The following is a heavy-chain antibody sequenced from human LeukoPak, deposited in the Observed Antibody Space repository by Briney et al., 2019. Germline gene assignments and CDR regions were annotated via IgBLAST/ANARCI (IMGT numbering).Heavy chain of an antibody. Sequence: PGGSLRLSCAASGFSVGNDYMSWVCQAPGKGLDWVSLIYRDGSTLYADSVKGRFTISRDNSKNTLYLQMNSLRAEDTAVYYCARGMGTTWSHGPWGQGTLVTVSS. V-gene: IGHV3-53*01. J-gene: IGHJ5*02. CDR3: ARGMGTTWSHGP. CDR2: IYRDGST. D-gene: IGHD1-14*01. CDR1: GFSVGNDY.